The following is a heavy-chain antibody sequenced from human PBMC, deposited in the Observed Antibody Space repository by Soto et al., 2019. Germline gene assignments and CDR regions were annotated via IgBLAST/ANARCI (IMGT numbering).Heavy chain of an antibody. CDR1: GFSFSNYA. D-gene: IGHD3-22*01. CDR2: ISIGSGSI. Sequence: VQLVESGGGLVQPGGSRTVSCAASGFSFSNYAMNWVRQAPGKGLEWVSYISIGSGSIFYADSVKGRFTISRDDAKNSLYLQMNTLRDEDTAVYYCVRDDRWAFDFWGQGTMVTVSS. J-gene: IGHJ3*01. V-gene: IGHV3-48*02. CDR3: VRDDRWAFDF.